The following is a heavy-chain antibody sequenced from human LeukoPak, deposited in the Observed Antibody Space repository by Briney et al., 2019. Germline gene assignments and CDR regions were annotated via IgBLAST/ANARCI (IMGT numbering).Heavy chain of an antibody. Sequence: SETLSLTCAVYGGSFSGYYWSWIRQPPGKGLEWIGYIYYSGSTNYNPSLKSRVTISVDTSKNQFSLKLSSVTAADTAVYYCARGMAELGYYYMDVWGKGTTVTISS. CDR2: IYYSGST. V-gene: IGHV4-59*01. CDR3: ARGMAELGYYYMDV. CDR1: GGSFSGYY. J-gene: IGHJ6*03. D-gene: IGHD6-13*01.